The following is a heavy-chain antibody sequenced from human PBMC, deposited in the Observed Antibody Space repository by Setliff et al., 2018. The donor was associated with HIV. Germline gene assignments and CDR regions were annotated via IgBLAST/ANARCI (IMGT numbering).Heavy chain of an antibody. V-gene: IGHV3-23*01. D-gene: IGHD4-4*01. CDR1: GDLIRSSYYY. CDR3: AKEHDSSNYKVPYYFDS. CDR2: ISGSGGST. Sequence: ETLSLTCDVSGDLIRSSYYYWAWIRQSPGRGLEWVSSISGSGGSTYYADSVKGRFTISRDNSKNTMYLQMNSLRAEDTAVYYCAKEHDSSNYKVPYYFDSWGQGTLVTVSS. J-gene: IGHJ4*02.